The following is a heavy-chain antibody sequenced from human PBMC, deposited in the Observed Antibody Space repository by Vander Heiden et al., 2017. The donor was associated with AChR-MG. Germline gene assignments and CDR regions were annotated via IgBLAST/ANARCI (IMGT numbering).Heavy chain of an antibody. Sequence: EVQLLESGGGLVQPGGSLRLSCAASGFTFSSYALSWVRQAPGKGLEWVSTIGGRGGTTYYTDSVKGRFTISRDNSKNTLWLQMNSLRPEDTAVYYCAKTGQLDPWGQGTLVTVSS. J-gene: IGHJ5*02. CDR3: AKTGQLDP. V-gene: IGHV3-23*01. CDR1: GFTFSSYA. CDR2: IGGRGGTT.